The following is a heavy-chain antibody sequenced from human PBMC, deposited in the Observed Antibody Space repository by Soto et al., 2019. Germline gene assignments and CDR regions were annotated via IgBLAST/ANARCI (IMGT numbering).Heavy chain of an antibody. J-gene: IGHJ3*02. CDR2: IYYSGGT. CDR1: GGSISSYY. V-gene: IGHV4-59*01. D-gene: IGHD1-7*01. Sequence: SETLSLTCTVSGGSISSYYWSWIRQPPGKGLEWIGYIYYSGGTNYNPSLKSRVTISVDTSKNQFSLKLSSVTAADTAVYYCAAGVTGTTTLDIWGQGTMVTVSS. CDR3: AAGVTGTTTLDI.